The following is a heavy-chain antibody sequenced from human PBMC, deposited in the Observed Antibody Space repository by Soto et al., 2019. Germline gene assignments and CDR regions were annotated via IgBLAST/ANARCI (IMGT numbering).Heavy chain of an antibody. CDR1: GFSISSSSYH. CDR2: IYYSGST. D-gene: IGHD3-22*01. CDR3: ARHQFSGNFRGPFDY. Sequence: PSETLSLTCTVSGFSISSSSYHWGWIRQPPGKGLEWIGSIYYSGSTYYNPSLKSRVTISVDTSKNQFSLKLSSVTAPDTAVYYCARHQFSGNFRGPFDYWGQGTLVTVSS. V-gene: IGHV4-39*01. J-gene: IGHJ4*02.